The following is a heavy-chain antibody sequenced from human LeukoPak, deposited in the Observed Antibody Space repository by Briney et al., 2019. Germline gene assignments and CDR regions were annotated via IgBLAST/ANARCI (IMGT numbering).Heavy chain of an antibody. CDR3: ARHGRDSSGYPSEYFQH. V-gene: IGHV4-59*08. Sequence: SETLSLTCTVSGGSISSYYWSWIRQPPGKGLEWIGYVYYSGSTNYNPSLKSRVTISVDTSKNQFSLKLNSVTAADTVVYYCARHGRDSSGYPSEYFQHWGQGTLVTVSS. D-gene: IGHD3-22*01. CDR1: GGSISSYY. J-gene: IGHJ1*01. CDR2: VYYSGST.